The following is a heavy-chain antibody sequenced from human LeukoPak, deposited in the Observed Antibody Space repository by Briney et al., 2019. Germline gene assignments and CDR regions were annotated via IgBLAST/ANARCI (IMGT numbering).Heavy chain of an antibody. CDR1: GGTFSSYA. V-gene: IGHV1-69*01. Sequence: AASVKVSCTASGGTFSSYAISWVRQAPGQGLEWMGGIIPIFGTANYAQKFQGRVTITADESTSTAYMELSSLRSEDTAVYYCARAHRMVRGVIYYYGMDVWGQGTTVTVSS. CDR2: IIPIFGTA. CDR3: ARAHRMVRGVIYYYGMDV. J-gene: IGHJ6*02. D-gene: IGHD3-10*01.